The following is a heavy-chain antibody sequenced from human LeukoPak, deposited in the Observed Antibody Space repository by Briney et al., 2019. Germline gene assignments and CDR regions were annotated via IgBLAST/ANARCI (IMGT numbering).Heavy chain of an antibody. CDR3: ARAGYDSGWSPGPDY. Sequence: SETLSLTCSVSGGSISSSSYYWGWIRQPPGKGLEWIGSIYYSGSTYYNPSLKSRVTISVDTSKNQFSLKVSSVTAADTAVYYCARAGYDSGWSPGPDYWGQGTLVTVSS. CDR1: GGSISSSSYY. J-gene: IGHJ4*02. V-gene: IGHV4-39*07. D-gene: IGHD6-19*01. CDR2: IYYSGST.